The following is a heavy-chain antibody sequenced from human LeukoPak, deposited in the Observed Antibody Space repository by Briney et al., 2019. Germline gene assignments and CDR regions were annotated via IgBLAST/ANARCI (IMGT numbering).Heavy chain of an antibody. D-gene: IGHD5-12*01. Sequence: SVKVSCKASGGTXSSXAXXXXRXXXXXGXXXXGXXXXXFGTAXYAQKFQGRVTITADESTSTAYMELSSLRSEDTAVYYCARAGERGYSGYDLYYFDYWGQGTLVTVSS. CDR2: XXXXFGTA. CDR1: GGTXSSXA. CDR3: ARAGERGYSGYDLYYFDY. V-gene: IGHV1-69*13. J-gene: IGHJ4*02.